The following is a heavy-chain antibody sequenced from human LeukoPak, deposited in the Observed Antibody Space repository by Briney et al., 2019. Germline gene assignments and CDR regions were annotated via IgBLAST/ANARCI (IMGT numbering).Heavy chain of an antibody. J-gene: IGHJ3*02. V-gene: IGHV4-39*01. CDR3: ARHASGVVSDAFDI. Sequence: SETLSLTCTVSGGSISSSSYYWGWIRQPPGKGLEWIGSIYYSGSTYYNLSLKSRVTISVDTSKNQFSLKLSSVTAADTAVYYCARHASGVVSDAFDIWGQGTMVTVSS. CDR2: IYYSGST. CDR1: GGSISSSSYY. D-gene: IGHD3-3*01.